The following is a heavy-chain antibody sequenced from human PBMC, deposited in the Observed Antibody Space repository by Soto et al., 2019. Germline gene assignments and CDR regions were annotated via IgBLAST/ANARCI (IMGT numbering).Heavy chain of an antibody. J-gene: IGHJ5*02. Sequence: QLQLQESGPGLVKPSETLSLTCTVSGGSISGSSYYWGWIRQPPGKGLEWIGCIYYSGSTFYNPSLKSRDTISVDTSKNQSSRKLSSVTAADTAVDYCARQGGGWQWLTLTRNWFDPWGQGTLVTVSS. CDR2: IYYSGST. V-gene: IGHV4-39*01. CDR3: ARQGGGWQWLTLTRNWFDP. CDR1: GGSISGSSYY. D-gene: IGHD6-19*01.